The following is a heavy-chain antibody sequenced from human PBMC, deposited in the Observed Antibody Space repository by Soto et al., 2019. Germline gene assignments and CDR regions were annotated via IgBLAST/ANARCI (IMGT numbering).Heavy chain of an antibody. CDR2: INAGNGNT. CDR3: AREGGYDYIWGSYRYTGLGAFDI. D-gene: IGHD3-16*02. J-gene: IGHJ3*02. Sequence: QVQLVQSGAEVKKPGASVKVSCKASGYTFTSYAMHWVRQAPGQRLEWMGWINAGNGNTKYSQQFQGRVTITRDTSASTADMDLSSLRSEDTAVYYCAREGGYDYIWGSYRYTGLGAFDIWGQGTMVTVSS. CDR1: GYTFTSYA. V-gene: IGHV1-3*01.